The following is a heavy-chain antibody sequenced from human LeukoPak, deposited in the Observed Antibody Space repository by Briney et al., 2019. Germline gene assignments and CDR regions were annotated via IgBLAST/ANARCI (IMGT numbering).Heavy chain of an antibody. CDR1: GFTFSSFW. CDR3: ARVRMGDDFNPFDY. D-gene: IGHD3-16*01. V-gene: IGHV3-74*03. J-gene: IGHJ4*02. Sequence: GGSLRLSCAASGFTFSSFWIYWVRHAPGKGLVWVSRINSDGSETMYADSVKGRFTISRDNAKNTLYLERNTLRAEDTAVYYCARVRMGDDFNPFDYWGQGTLVTVSS. CDR2: INSDGSET.